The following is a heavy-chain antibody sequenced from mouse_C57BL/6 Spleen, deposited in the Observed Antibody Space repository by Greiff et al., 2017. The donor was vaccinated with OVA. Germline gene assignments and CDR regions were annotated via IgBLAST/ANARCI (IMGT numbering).Heavy chain of an antibody. J-gene: IGHJ3*01. CDR1: GYSITSGYY. D-gene: IGHD2-2*01. CDR3: ARVGYDEGLAY. CDR2: ISYDGSN. Sequence: EVHLVESGPGLVKPSQSLSLTCSVTGYSITSGYYWNWIRQFPGNKLEWMGYISYDGSNNYNPSLKNRISITRDTSKNQFFLKLNSVTTEDTATYYCARVGYDEGLAYWGQGTLVTVSA. V-gene: IGHV3-6*01.